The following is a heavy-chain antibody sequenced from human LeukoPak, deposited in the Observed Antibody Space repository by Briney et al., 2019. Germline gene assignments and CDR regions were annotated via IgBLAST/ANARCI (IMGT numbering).Heavy chain of an antibody. CDR1: GGSFSGYY. CDR2: INHSGST. J-gene: IGHJ4*02. D-gene: IGHD3-3*01. CDR3: ARAGGLGVAPDY. Sequence: SETLSLTCAVYGGSFSGYYWSWIRQPPGKGLEWIGDINHSGSTNYNPSLKSRVTISVDTPKNQFSLKLSSVTAADTAVYYCARAGGLGVAPDYWGQGTLVTVSS. V-gene: IGHV4-34*01.